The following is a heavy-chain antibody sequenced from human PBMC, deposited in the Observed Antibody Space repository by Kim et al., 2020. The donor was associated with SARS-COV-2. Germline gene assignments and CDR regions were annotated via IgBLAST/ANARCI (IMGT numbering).Heavy chain of an antibody. D-gene: IGHD6-13*01. J-gene: IGHJ4*02. Sequence: YSPSLTRRLSITKDTSKNQVLLTMTNMDPVDTATYYCAQRIAAASVGFDYWGQGTLVTVSS. V-gene: IGHV2-5*01. CDR3: AQRIAAASVGFDY.